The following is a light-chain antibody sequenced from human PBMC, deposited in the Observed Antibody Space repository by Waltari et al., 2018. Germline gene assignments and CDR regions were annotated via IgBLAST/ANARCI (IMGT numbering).Light chain of an antibody. CDR1: ANDVGNYNL. CDR2: EVT. J-gene: IGLJ1*01. CDR3: FSYAGRFSFV. Sequence: QSALTQPASVSGSPGQSITISCAATANDVGNYNLVSWYQQHPGKAPKLIIYEVTKRPSGVSNRFSASKSGIAASLTISGLQAEDEAEYYCFSYAGRFSFVFGTGTQVTV. V-gene: IGLV2-23*02.